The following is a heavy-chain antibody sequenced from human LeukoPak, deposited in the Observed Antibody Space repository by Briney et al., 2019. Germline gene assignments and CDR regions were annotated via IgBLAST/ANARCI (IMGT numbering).Heavy chain of an antibody. CDR2: INPNSGGT. D-gene: IGHD3-10*01. V-gene: IGHV1-2*02. J-gene: IGHJ3*02. CDR1: GYTFTGYY. CDR3: AREDWSYKGAFDI. Sequence: ASVKVSCKASGYTFTGYYMHWVRQAPGQGLEWMGWINPNSGGTNYAQKFQDRVTMTRDTSISTAYMELSRLRSDDTAVYYCAREDWSYKGAFDIWGQGTMVTVSS.